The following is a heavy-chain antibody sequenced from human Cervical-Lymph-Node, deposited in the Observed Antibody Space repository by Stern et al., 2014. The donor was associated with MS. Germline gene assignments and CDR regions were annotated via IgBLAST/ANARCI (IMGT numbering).Heavy chain of an antibody. CDR3: AGPAPLD. V-gene: IGHV1-69*09. CDR2: TIPALNVA. Sequence: VQLEESGAELKKPGSSVKVSCKASGGSLSTYTITWVRQAPGQGLEWMGGTIPALNVANYAQKFKGRLTIAADKSTSSAYMEMSSLRSDDTAVYYCAGPAPLDWGQGTLVTVSS. D-gene: IGHD2-2*01. J-gene: IGHJ4*02. CDR1: GGSLSTYT.